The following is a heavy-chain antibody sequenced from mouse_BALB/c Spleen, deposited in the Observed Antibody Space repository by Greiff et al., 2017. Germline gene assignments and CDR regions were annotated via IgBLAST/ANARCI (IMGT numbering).Heavy chain of an antibody. CDR1: GFTFSSYT. V-gene: IGHV5-12-2*01. Sequence: EVHLVESGGGLVQPGGSLKLSCAASGFTFSSYTMSWVSQTPEKRLEWVAYISNGGGSTNYPDTVKGRFTISRDNAKNTLYLQMSSLKSEDTAMYYCARHNDGYYAWFAYWGQGTLVTVSA. J-gene: IGHJ3*01. CDR2: ISNGGGST. D-gene: IGHD2-3*01. CDR3: ARHNDGYYAWFAY.